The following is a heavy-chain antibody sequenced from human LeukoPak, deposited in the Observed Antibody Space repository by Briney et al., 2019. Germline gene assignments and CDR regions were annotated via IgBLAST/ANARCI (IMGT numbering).Heavy chain of an antibody. D-gene: IGHD6-19*01. J-gene: IGHJ4*02. CDR1: GGTFSSYA. CDR3: AREWRGSQWLASLGFDY. V-gene: IGHV1-69*13. CDR2: IIPIFGTA. Sequence: SVKVSCKASGGTFSSYAISWVRQAPGQGLEWMGGIIPIFGTANYAQKFQGRVTITADESTSTAYMELSSLRSEDTAVYYCAREWRGSQWLASLGFDYWGQGTLVTVSS.